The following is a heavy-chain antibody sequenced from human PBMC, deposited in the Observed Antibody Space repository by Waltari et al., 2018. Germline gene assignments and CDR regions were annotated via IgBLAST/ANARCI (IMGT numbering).Heavy chain of an antibody. V-gene: IGHV1-69*17. J-gene: IGHJ6*02. D-gene: IGHD6-6*01. Sequence: QVQLVQSGAEVKKPGSSVKVSCKASGGTFSSYAIRWVRQAPGQGLEWMGGIIPIFGIANYAQKFQGRVTITADKSTSTAYMELSSLRSEDTAVYYCASSSFSPRRDYYYGMDVWGQGTTVTVSS. CDR3: ASSSFSPRRDYYYGMDV. CDR2: IIPIFGIA. CDR1: GGTFSSYA.